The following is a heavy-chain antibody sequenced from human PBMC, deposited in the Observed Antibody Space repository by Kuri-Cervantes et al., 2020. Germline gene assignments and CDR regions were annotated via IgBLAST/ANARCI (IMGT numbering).Heavy chain of an antibody. D-gene: IGHD4-17*01. J-gene: IGHJ4*02. CDR3: ARVKRYGIDYGCPTGGLDY. CDR2: RNPNSGNT. Sequence: ASVKVSCKASGYTFTSYYMHWVRQAPGQGLKWMGWRNPNSGNTGYEQKFQGRVTMTRDTSLSTAYMELSSLKSQDTAVYYCARVKRYGIDYGCPTGGLDYWGQGTLVTVSS. CDR1: GYTFTSYY. V-gene: IGHV1-2*02.